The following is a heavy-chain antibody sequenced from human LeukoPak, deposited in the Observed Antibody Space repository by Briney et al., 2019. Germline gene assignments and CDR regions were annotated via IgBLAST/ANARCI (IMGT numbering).Heavy chain of an antibody. CDR3: ARAPTRDFHSTSFDY. CDR1: GGYITSSSYY. J-gene: IGHJ4*02. CDR2: IYTSGST. V-gene: IGHV4-39*07. D-gene: IGHD2-21*02. Sequence: KASETLSPTCTVSGGYITSSSYYWDWIRQPPGRGLEWIGRIYTSGSTNYNPSLKSRVTISVDTSKNQFSLKLSSVTAADTAVYYCARAPTRDFHSTSFDYWGQGTLVTVSS.